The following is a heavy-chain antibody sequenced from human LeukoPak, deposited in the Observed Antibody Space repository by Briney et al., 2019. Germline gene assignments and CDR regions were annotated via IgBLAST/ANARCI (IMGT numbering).Heavy chain of an antibody. D-gene: IGHD2/OR15-2a*01. V-gene: IGHV3-23*01. CDR2: ISGSGGST. CDR3: ARGPTRANSSDY. J-gene: IGHJ4*02. CDR1: GFTFSSYA. Sequence: GGSPRLSCAASGFTFSSYAMSWVRQAPGKGLEWVSAISGSGGSTYYADSVKGRFTISRDNSKNTLYLQMNSLRAEDTAVYYCARGPTRANSSDYWGQGTLVTVSS.